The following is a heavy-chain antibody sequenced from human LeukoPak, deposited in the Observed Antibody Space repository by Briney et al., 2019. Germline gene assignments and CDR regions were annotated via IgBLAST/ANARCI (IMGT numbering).Heavy chain of an antibody. J-gene: IGHJ4*02. CDR1: GESFSGYY. D-gene: IGHD3-10*01. CDR3: ARHLIRGSLDY. CDR2: INHRGST. Sequence: SETLSLTCAVYGESFSGYYWSWIRQPPGKGLEWIGEINHRGSTNSNPSLKSRVTFSVDTSKNQFSLNLRYVTAADTAVYYCARHLIRGSLDYWGQGALVTVSS. V-gene: IGHV4-34*01.